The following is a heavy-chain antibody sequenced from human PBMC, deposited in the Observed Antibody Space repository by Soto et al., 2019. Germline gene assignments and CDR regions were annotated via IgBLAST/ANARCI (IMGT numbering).Heavy chain of an antibody. CDR1: GASIINHW. J-gene: IGHJ4*02. D-gene: IGHD6-19*01. V-gene: IGHV4-59*11. Sequence: QVQLQESGPRLVKPSETLSLTCTISGASIINHWCQWFRQPPGKGLEWIGYIHNTGGTNYNPSLKSPVTISLDTSKNQFFLKVTSVTVADTAVYYCATGGGWLTDYWGQGTLVTVSS. CDR2: IHNTGGT. CDR3: ATGGGWLTDY.